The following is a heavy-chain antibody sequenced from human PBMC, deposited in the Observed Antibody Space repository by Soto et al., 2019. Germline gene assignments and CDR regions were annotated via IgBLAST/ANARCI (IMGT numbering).Heavy chain of an antibody. J-gene: IGHJ4*02. Sequence: ASVKVSCKASGYTFTGYYMHWVRQAPGQGLEWMGWINPNSGGTNYAQKFQGWVTMTRDTSISTAYMELSRLRSDDTAVYYCAREMATTDEYYFDYWGQGTLVTVS. CDR1: GYTFTGYY. V-gene: IGHV1-2*04. D-gene: IGHD5-12*01. CDR3: AREMATTDEYYFDY. CDR2: INPNSGGT.